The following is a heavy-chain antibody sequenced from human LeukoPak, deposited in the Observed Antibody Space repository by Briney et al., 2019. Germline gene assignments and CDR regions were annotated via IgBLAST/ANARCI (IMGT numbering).Heavy chain of an antibody. D-gene: IGHD3-10*01. CDR1: GFTFSSYN. CDR3: ARLAPYYGTGII. J-gene: IGHJ3*02. Sequence: HPGGSLRLSCAASGFTFSSYNMSWVRQAPGKGLEWVATIKEDGSDEYYVDSVKGRFTVSRDNAKNSLFLQMSSLRVEDTAVYYCARLAPYYGTGIIWGQGTVVTVSS. V-gene: IGHV3-7*01. CDR2: IKEDGSDE.